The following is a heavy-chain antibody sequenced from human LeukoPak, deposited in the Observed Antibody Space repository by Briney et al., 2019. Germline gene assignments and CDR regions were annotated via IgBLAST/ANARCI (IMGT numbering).Heavy chain of an antibody. Sequence: SETLSLTCTVSGVSISSYYWSWIRQPPGKGLEWIGYIYYSGSTNYNPSLKSRVTISVDTSKNQFSLKLSSVTAADTAVYYCARGVIGEFDYWGQGTLVTVSS. J-gene: IGHJ4*02. D-gene: IGHD3-10*01. CDR2: IYYSGST. V-gene: IGHV4-59*01. CDR1: GVSISSYY. CDR3: ARGVIGEFDY.